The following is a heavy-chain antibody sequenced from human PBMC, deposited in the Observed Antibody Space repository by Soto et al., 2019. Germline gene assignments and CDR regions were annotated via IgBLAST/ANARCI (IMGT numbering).Heavy chain of an antibody. J-gene: IGHJ6*02. CDR3: ARGGEFYVLDV. CDR1: GGSISGYY. Sequence: QVQLQESGPGPVKPSETLSLTCTVSGGSISGYYWTWIRQPAGKGLEWIGRKHTSGTTNYNPSLKSRVTMSIDTSTNQFSLNLSSVTAADTAVYYCARGGEFYVLDVWGQGTTVAVSS. CDR2: KHTSGTT. V-gene: IGHV4-4*07. D-gene: IGHD3-16*01.